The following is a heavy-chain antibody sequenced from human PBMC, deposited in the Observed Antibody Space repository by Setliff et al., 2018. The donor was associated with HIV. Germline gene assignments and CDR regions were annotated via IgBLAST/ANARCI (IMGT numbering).Heavy chain of an antibody. CDR3: ARDSSASRAPPLH. D-gene: IGHD2-15*01. Sequence: GESLRLSCAASGFTFSSYGMHWVRQAPGQGLEWVGWINIYTGDRTYADNFQYRVTMTADTSTSTVYMELRHLRSDDTAVYYCARDSSASRAPPLHWGQGTLVTVSS. CDR2: INIYTGDR. V-gene: IGHV1-18*01. CDR1: GFTFSSYG. J-gene: IGHJ4*02.